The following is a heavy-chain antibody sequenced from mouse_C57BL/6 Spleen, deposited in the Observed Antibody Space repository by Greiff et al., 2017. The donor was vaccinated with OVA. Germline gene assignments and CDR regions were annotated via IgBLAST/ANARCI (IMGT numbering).Heavy chain of an antibody. Sequence: EVQLQQSGPVLVKPGASVKMSCKASGYTFTDYYMNWVKQSHGKSLEWIGVINPYNGGTSYNQKFKGKATLTVDKTSSTAYMELNSLTSEDSAVYYCARAGDYGSSFFDYWGQGTTLTVSS. J-gene: IGHJ2*01. V-gene: IGHV1-19*01. D-gene: IGHD1-1*01. CDR3: ARAGDYGSSFFDY. CDR1: GYTFTDYY. CDR2: INPYNGGT.